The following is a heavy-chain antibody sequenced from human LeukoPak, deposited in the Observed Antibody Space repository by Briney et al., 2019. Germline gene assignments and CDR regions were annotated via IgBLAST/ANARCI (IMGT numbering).Heavy chain of an antibody. Sequence: SETLSLTCTVSGGSISSYFWTWIRQPPGKGLEWIGYIYYSGSTSYNPSLRSRVTISLDTSNNQFSLSLTSVTAADTAVYYCARGEKVEYDYWGQGTLVTVSS. CDR2: IYYSGST. D-gene: IGHD3-3*01. V-gene: IGHV4-59*01. CDR3: ARGEKVEYDY. J-gene: IGHJ4*02. CDR1: GGSISSYF.